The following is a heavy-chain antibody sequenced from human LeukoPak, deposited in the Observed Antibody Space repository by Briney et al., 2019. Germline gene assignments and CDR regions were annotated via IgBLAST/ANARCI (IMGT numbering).Heavy chain of an antibody. Sequence: SETLSLTCVVSGYSISNDYYWGWIRQPPGKGLEWIGNIYHSGGSYYNPSLKSRVTILVDTSKNQFTLKLSSVTAADTAVYYCAKAGTTGIHHWFDPWGQGNLVTVSS. J-gene: IGHJ5*02. CDR2: IYHSGGS. D-gene: IGHD1-1*01. V-gene: IGHV4-38-2*01. CDR3: AKAGTTGIHHWFDP. CDR1: GYSISNDYY.